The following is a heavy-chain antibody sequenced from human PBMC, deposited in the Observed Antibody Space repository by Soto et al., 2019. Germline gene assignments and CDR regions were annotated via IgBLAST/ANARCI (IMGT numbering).Heavy chain of an antibody. CDR3: ARGVDYYDSSCSAVPQAFDY. D-gene: IGHD3-22*01. V-gene: IGHV1-69*13. Sequence: GASVKVSCKASGGTFSSYAISWVRQAPGQGLEWMGGIIPIFGTANYAQKFQGSVTIIADASTSTAYMELISLSSEDTAMDYCARGVDYYDSSCSAVPQAFDYWGQGTMVTVSS. CDR2: IIPIFGTA. CDR1: GGTFSSYA. J-gene: IGHJ4*02.